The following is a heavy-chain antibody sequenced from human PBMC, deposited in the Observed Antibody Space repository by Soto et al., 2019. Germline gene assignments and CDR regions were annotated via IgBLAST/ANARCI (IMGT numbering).Heavy chain of an antibody. Sequence: ASVKVSCKASGYTFTSYAMNWVRQAPGQGLEWMGWINTNTGNPTYAQGFTGRFVFSLDTSVSTAYLQICSLKAEDTAVYYCARDAQTYYYDSSGYYYEGPGSDYWGQ. V-gene: IGHV7-4-1*01. CDR2: INTNTGNP. D-gene: IGHD3-22*01. CDR1: GYTFTSYA. J-gene: IGHJ4*01. CDR3: ARDAQTYYYDSSGYYYEGPGSDY.